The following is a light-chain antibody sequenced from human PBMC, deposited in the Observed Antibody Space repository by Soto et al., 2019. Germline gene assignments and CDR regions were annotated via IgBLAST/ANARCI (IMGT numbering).Light chain of an antibody. Sequence: ETVMAQSPRTLSVSLGERATLSCRASQSVSIHLAWYQQKPGQAPRLLIYDTSTRATGIPARFSGSGSGTEFTLTISSLQSDDFATYYCQHYNSYSEAFGQGTKVDIK. J-gene: IGKJ1*01. CDR1: QSVSIH. CDR3: QHYNSYSEA. V-gene: IGKV3-15*01. CDR2: DTS.